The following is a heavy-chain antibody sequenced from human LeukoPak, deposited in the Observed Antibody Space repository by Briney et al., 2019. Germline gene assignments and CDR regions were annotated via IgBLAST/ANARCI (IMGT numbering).Heavy chain of an antibody. CDR1: GYSFTSYW. CDR2: IYPGDSDT. J-gene: IGHJ4*02. D-gene: IGHD6-19*01. CDR3: ARRSPSPVGSGWYEY. V-gene: IGHV5-51*01. Sequence: GESLKISCKGSGYSFTSYWIGWVRQMPGKGLEWMGIIYPGDSDTRYSPSFQGQVTISADKSISTAYLQWSSLKASDTAMYYCARRSPSPVGSGWYEYWGQGTLVTVSS.